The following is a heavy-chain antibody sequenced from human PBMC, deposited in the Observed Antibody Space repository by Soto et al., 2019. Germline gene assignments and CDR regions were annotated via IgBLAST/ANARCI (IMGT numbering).Heavy chain of an antibody. D-gene: IGHD3-9*01. CDR2: ISHDGSDK. J-gene: IGHJ6*02. CDR1: GFPCGDFG. V-gene: IGHV3-30*03. CDR3: ATFYFSISDWSRSLLYV. Sequence: PGGTLGLSCAASGFPCGDFGMHWLRQAPGKGLEWVAVISHDGSDKFYADSVKARFTISRDNSKNTQYLQMSGLRGEDTAVYYYATFYFSISDWSRSLLYVSSQGTTVTVSS.